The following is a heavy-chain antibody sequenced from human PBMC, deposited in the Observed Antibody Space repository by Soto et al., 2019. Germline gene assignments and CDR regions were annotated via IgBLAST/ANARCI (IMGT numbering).Heavy chain of an antibody. CDR1: GFTFSSYS. J-gene: IGHJ6*03. CDR3: ARMTLYDFWSGYLTGHYMDV. Sequence: GGSLRLSCAASGFTFSSYSMNWVRQAPGKGLEWVSYISSSSSTIYYADSVKGRFTISRDNAKNSLYLQMNSLRAEDTAVYYCARMTLYDFWSGYLTGHYMDVWGKGTTVTVSS. D-gene: IGHD3-3*01. V-gene: IGHV3-48*01. CDR2: ISSSSSTI.